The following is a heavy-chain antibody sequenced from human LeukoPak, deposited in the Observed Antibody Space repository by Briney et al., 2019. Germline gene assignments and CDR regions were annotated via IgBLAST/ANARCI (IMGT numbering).Heavy chain of an antibody. CDR3: ARADNYDFWSGYAANPDRPDAFDI. CDR1: GGAFSGSY. CDR2: INHSGST. V-gene: IGHV4-34*01. J-gene: IGHJ3*02. D-gene: IGHD3-3*01. Sequence: PSETLSLTCAVYGGAFSGSYWSWIRQPPGKGLEWIGEINHSGSTNYNPSLTSRVTISVDTSKTQFSLKLSSVTAADTAVYYCARADNYDFWSGYAANPDRPDAFDIWGQGTMVTVSS.